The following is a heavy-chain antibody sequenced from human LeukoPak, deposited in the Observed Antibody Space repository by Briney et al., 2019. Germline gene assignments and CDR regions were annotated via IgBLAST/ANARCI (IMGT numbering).Heavy chain of an antibody. D-gene: IGHD2-8*01. V-gene: IGHV1-2*02. CDR2: INPNRGDT. CDR1: GYTFTGYY. Sequence: ASVKVSCKASGYTFTGYYIHWVRQAPGQGLEWMGWINPNRGDTNYAQKFQGRVPMTRDTSISTDYMEPNGLKSDDTAVYYCARALAQRINGYFHHWGQGTLVTVSS. CDR3: ARALAQRINGYFHH. J-gene: IGHJ1*01.